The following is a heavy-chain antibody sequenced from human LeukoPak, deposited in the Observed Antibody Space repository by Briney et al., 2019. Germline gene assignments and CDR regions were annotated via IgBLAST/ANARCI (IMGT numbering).Heavy chain of an antibody. J-gene: IGHJ3*02. CDR2: IYNGGST. Sequence: GGSLRLSCAASGFTVSSNYMSWVRQAPGKGLEWVSVIYNGGSTHYADSVKGRFTFSRDNSKNTLYLQMNSLRAEDTAVYYCARMIVTGYYDAFDIWGQGTMVTVSS. D-gene: IGHD3-9*01. CDR3: ARMIVTGYYDAFDI. CDR1: GFTVSSNY. V-gene: IGHV3-53*01.